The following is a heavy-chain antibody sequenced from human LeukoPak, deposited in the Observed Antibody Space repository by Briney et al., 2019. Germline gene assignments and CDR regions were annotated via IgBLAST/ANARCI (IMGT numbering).Heavy chain of an antibody. CDR3: ATKYSVAVAANPPYFDY. CDR1: GGSFSGYY. J-gene: IGHJ4*02. V-gene: IGHV4-34*01. D-gene: IGHD6-19*01. Sequence: SETLSLTCGVDGGSFSGYYWSWIRQPPGRGLEWIGEINQSGSTNYNPSLKSRVTISVDTSKNQFSLKLSSVTAADTGVYYCATKYSVAVAANPPYFDYWGQGTLVTVSS. CDR2: INQSGST.